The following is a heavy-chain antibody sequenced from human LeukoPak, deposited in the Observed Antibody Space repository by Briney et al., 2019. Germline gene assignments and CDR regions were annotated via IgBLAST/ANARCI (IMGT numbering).Heavy chain of an antibody. J-gene: IGHJ4*02. V-gene: IGHV3-30-3*01. D-gene: IGHD3-22*01. CDR2: ISYDGSNK. CDR1: GSTFSDYT. CDR3: ARDITLPGGYYDSSGYYY. Sequence: GGSLRLSCAASGSTFSDYTINWVRQAPGKGLEWVAVISYDGSNKYYTDSVKGRFTISRDNSKNTLYLQMNSLRAEDTAVYYCARDITLPGGYYDSSGYYYWGQGTLVTVSS.